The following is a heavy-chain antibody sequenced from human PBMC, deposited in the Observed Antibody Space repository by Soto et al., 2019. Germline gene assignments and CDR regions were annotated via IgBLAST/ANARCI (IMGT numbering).Heavy chain of an antibody. CDR3: ATTGVLGGKFYYYYYMDV. CDR2: FDPEDGET. V-gene: IGHV1-24*01. Sequence: ASLKVSCKVSGYTLTELSMHWVRQAPGKGLEWMGGFDPEDGETIYAQKFQGRVTMTEDTSTDTAYMELSSLRSEDTAVYYCATTGVLGGKFYYYYYMDVWGKGTTVTVSS. D-gene: IGHD2-15*01. J-gene: IGHJ6*03. CDR1: GYTLTELS.